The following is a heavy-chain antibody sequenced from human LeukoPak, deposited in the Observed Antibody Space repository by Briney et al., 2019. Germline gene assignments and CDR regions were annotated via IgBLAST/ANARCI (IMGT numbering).Heavy chain of an antibody. J-gene: IGHJ4*02. Sequence: ASVKVSCKASGYTFTSYGISWVRQAPGQGLEWMGWISAYNGNTNYAQKLQGRVTMTTDTSTSTAYMELGSLRSDDTAVYYCARGYCSGGSCYFKLYYFDYWGQGTLVTVSS. D-gene: IGHD2-15*01. CDR3: ARGYCSGGSCYFKLYYFDY. CDR2: ISAYNGNT. CDR1: GYTFTSYG. V-gene: IGHV1-18*01.